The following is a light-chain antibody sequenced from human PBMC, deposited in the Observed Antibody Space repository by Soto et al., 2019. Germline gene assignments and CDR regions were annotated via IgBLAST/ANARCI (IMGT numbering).Light chain of an antibody. J-gene: IGKJ5*01. V-gene: IGKV3-15*01. CDR2: GAS. Sequence: EIVMTQSPATLSVSPGERATLSCRASQTISSNLAWYQHNPGQAPRLLIYGASARATGIPDRFSGSVSGTEFTLTISSPQSEDFEVYYCQQYNIWPITFGQGTRLEIK. CDR3: QQYNIWPIT. CDR1: QTISSN.